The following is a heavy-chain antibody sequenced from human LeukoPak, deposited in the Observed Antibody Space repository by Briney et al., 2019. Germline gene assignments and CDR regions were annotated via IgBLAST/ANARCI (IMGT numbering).Heavy chain of an antibody. V-gene: IGHV1-3*01. J-gene: IGHJ4*02. Sequence: ASVKVSCKTSGFTFTTYAIHWVRQAPGQSLEWMGWVNAGNGNTKYSQKLQGRVTITRDTSASTAYMDLTSLRSEDPAVYYCARNLVGKTDFDYWGQGTLVTVSS. CDR3: ARNLVGKTDFDY. D-gene: IGHD6-19*01. CDR1: GFTFTTYA. CDR2: VNAGNGNT.